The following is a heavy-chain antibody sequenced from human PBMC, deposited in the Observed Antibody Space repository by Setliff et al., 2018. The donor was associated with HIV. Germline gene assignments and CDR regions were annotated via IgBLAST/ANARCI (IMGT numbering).Heavy chain of an antibody. D-gene: IGHD2-2*01. CDR2: IFHTGFA. Sequence: SETLSLTCTVSGASISTYYWAWIRQSPGKGLEWIGNIFHTGFAHYNPSFRSRVTMSVDTSKNQFSLKVTSVTAADTAVYYCARQPVPGGVVVPGDDWVDPWGQGTLVTVSS. CDR3: ARQPVPGGVVVPGDDWVDP. V-gene: IGHV4-59*04. J-gene: IGHJ5*02. CDR1: GASISTYY.